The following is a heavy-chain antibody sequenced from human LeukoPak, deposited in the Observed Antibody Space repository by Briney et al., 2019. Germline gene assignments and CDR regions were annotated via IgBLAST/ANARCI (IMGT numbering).Heavy chain of an antibody. CDR3: VKGDYGV. D-gene: IGHD4-17*01. Sequence: GGSLRLSCSASGFTFSSYAMHWVRQAPGKGLEYVSALSYNGESTYYTDSVKGRFTISRDNSKNTLYLQMSSLRAEDTAVYYCVKGDYGVWGQGTMVTVSS. J-gene: IGHJ3*01. CDR2: LSYNGEST. CDR1: GFTFSSYA. V-gene: IGHV3-64D*06.